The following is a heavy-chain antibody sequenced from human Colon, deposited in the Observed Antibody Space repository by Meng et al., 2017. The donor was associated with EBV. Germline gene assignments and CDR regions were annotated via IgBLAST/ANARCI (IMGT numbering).Heavy chain of an antibody. CDR2: IYYSGST. V-gene: IGHV4-31*03. CDR3: ARGPSRWLQFSFDY. J-gene: IGHJ4*02. Sequence: GQLQEAGPGLVKPSQPLSLTCTVSGGSISSGGYYWSWIRQHPGKGLEWIGYIYYSGSTYYNPSLKSRVTISIDTSKNQFSLKLSSVTAADTAVYYCARGPSRWLQFSFDYWGQGTLVTVSS. D-gene: IGHD5-24*01. CDR1: GGSISSGGYY.